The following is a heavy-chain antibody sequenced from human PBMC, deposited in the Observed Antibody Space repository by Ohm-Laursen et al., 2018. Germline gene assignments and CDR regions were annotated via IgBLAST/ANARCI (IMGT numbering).Heavy chain of an antibody. CDR2: ITGSASST. CDR3: GKTAGSGWFFDF. V-gene: IGHV3-23*01. J-gene: IGHJ4*02. CDR1: GFTFDDYA. Sequence: GSLRLSCSASGFTFDDYAMHWVRQAPGKGLEWVSVITGSASSTSYIDSVKGRFAISRDNSKSTLYLQMNSLRVDDAAVFYCGKTAGSGWFFDFWGQGTLVMVSS. D-gene: IGHD6-13*01.